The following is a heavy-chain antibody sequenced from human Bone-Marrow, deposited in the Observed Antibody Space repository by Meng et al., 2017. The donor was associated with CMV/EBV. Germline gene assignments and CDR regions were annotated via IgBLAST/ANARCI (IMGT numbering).Heavy chain of an antibody. D-gene: IGHD5-18*01. CDR1: GFTFSSYS. CDR2: ISSSGSCK. V-gene: IGHV3-23*01. J-gene: IGHJ4*02. Sequence: GESLKISCAASGFTFSSYSMSWVRQAPGKGLEWVSAISSSGSCKYYADSVKGRFTISRDNSKNSLYLQMNSLRAEDTAVYYWAKTIAATAMGDYWGQGTLVTVSS. CDR3: AKTIAATAMGDY.